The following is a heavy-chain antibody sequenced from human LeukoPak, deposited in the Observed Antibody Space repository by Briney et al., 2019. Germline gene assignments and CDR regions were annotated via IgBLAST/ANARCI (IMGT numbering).Heavy chain of an antibody. Sequence: PGGSLRLSCAASGFTFGSYAMSWVRQAPGKGLQWVSGISDSGGSTYYADSVEGRFTISRDNSQNTLYLEMNTLRAEDTAVYYCAKDGKSTRVPWYFDLWGRGTLVTVSS. CDR1: GFTFGSYA. D-gene: IGHD1-1*01. CDR2: ISDSGGST. J-gene: IGHJ2*01. V-gene: IGHV3-23*01. CDR3: AKDGKSTRVPWYFDL.